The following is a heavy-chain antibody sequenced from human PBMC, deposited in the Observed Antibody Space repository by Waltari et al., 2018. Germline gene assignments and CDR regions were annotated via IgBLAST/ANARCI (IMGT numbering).Heavy chain of an antibody. V-gene: IGHV3-33*01. CDR2: IWYDVSKK. CDR1: GFTFSSYG. Sequence: QVQLVGSGGGVVQPGRSLRLSCAASGFTFSSYGMHWVRQAPGKGVEWVEVIWYDVSKKYYAEAWKGRFTISRDNSKNTLYLQMNSLRSEDTAVYYCASEGNNDYAPDYWGQGTLVTVSS. J-gene: IGHJ4*02. CDR3: ASEGNNDYAPDY. D-gene: IGHD4-17*01.